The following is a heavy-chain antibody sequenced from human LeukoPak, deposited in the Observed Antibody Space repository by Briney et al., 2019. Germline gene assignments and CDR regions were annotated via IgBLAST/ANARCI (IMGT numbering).Heavy chain of an antibody. V-gene: IGHV3-7*01. J-gene: IGHJ4*02. Sequence: GGSLRLSCVASGFTFSTSWVTWVRQAPGTGLQWVANIDKHGNGKYYVDSVKGRFAISRDYASNSVFLQMDSLRAEDTSVYYCARDAGWGYYDLWGQGTPVTVSS. CDR2: IDKHGNGK. D-gene: IGHD1-26*01. CDR1: GFTFSTSW. CDR3: ARDAGWGYYDL.